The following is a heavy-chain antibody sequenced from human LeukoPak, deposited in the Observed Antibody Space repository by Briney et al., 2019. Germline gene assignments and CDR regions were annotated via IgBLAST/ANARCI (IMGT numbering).Heavy chain of an antibody. CDR3: ARGALYQYYLDYWG. D-gene: IGHD4-17*01. Sequence: GGSLRLSCAASGFTFSSYAMHWVRQAPGKGLEWVAVISYDGSNKYYADSVKGRFTISRDNAKNSLYLQMNSLRVEDTAVYYCARGALYQYYLDYWGWGQGTLVTVSS. CDR1: GFTFSSYA. J-gene: IGHJ4*02. CDR2: ISYDGSNK. V-gene: IGHV3-30-3*01.